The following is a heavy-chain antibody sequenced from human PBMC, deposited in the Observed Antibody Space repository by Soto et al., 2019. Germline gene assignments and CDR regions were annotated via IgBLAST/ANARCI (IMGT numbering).Heavy chain of an antibody. V-gene: IGHV3-7*03. CDR2: INQDGSER. CDR1: GLTFRNDW. CDR3: AVYGYGVSAAAY. D-gene: IGHD4-17*01. Sequence: GGSLRLSCAGSGLTFRNDWLSWVRQAPGKGLEWVANINQDGSERYYVDSVRGRFTISRDNVENSLYLQLNSLRPEDTAVYYWAVYGYGVSAAAYWGQGTLVTVSS. J-gene: IGHJ4*02.